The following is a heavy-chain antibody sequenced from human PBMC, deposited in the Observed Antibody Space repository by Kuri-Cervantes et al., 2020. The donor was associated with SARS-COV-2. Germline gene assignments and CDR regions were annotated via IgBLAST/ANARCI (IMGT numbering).Heavy chain of an antibody. V-gene: IGHV4-30-2*06. CDR2: INHTGST. CDR1: GDSIDGGGYY. CDR3: ARGTYTYYDFWRGPYFDY. J-gene: IGHJ4*02. D-gene: IGHD3-3*01. Sequence: SETLSLTCTVSGDSIDGGGYYWSWIRQSPGKGLVWIGEINHTGSTNYNPSLKSRVTISVGASKNQFSLKLSSVTAADTAVYYCARGTYTYYDFWRGPYFDYWGQGNLATVSS.